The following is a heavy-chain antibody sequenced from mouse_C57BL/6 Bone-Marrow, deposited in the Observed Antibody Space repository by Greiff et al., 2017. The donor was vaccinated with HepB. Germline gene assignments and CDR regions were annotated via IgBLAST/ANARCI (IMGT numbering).Heavy chain of an antibody. CDR3: ARRGLLRYGWYFDV. Sequence: EVKVVESGGDLVKPGGSLKLSCAASGFTFSSYGMSWVRQTPDKRLEWVATISSGGSYTYYPDSVKWRFTISRDNAKNTLYLQMSSLKSEDTAMYYCARRGLLRYGWYFDVWGTGTTVTVSS. CDR1: GFTFSSYG. V-gene: IGHV5-6*02. J-gene: IGHJ1*03. CDR2: ISSGGSYT. D-gene: IGHD1-1*01.